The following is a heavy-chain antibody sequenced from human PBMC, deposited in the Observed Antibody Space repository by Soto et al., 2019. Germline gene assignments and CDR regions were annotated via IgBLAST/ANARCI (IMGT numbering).Heavy chain of an antibody. D-gene: IGHD6-19*01. J-gene: IGHJ4*01. V-gene: IGHV1-3*05. CDR3: ARAVAVAADFDY. Sequence: QVQLVQSGAEEKKPGASVKVSCKASGYTFTGYAMHWVRQAPGQRLEWMGWINAGNGNTKYSQKFQGRVTITRDTSASTAYLELRSLRSEVTAVYYCARAVAVAADFDYGGHGTLVTVSS. CDR1: GYTFTGYA. CDR2: INAGNGNT.